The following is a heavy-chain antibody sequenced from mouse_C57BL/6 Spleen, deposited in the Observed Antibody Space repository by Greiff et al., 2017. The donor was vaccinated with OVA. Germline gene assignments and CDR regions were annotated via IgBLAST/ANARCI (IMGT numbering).Heavy chain of an antibody. CDR1: GYTFTSYW. CDR3: ARSLYYYGSSYDYAMDY. J-gene: IGHJ4*01. CDR2: IDPSDSYT. V-gene: IGHV1-50*01. Sequence: QVQLQQPGAELVKPGASVKLSCKASGYTFTSYWMQWVKQRPGQGLEWIGEIDPSDSYTNYNQKFKGKATLTVDTSSSTAYMQLSSLTSEDSAVYYCARSLYYYGSSYDYAMDYWGQGTSVTVSS. D-gene: IGHD1-1*01.